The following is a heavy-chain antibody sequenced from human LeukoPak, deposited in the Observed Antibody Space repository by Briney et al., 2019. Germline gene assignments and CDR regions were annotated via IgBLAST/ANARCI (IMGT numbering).Heavy chain of an antibody. CDR2: ISYDGSNK. CDR3: ATPGYDSSGYYPY. CDR1: GFTFSSYA. V-gene: IGHV3-30-3*01. J-gene: IGHJ4*02. Sequence: PGGSLRLSCAASGFTFSSYAMHWVRQAPGKGLEWVAVISYDGSNKYYADSVKGRFTISRDNSKNTLYLQMNSLRAEDTAVYYCATPGYDSSGYYPYWGQGTLVTVSS. D-gene: IGHD3-22*01.